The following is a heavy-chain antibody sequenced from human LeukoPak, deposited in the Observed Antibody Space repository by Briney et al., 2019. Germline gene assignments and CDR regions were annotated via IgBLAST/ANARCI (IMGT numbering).Heavy chain of an antibody. V-gene: IGHV4-39*07. Sequence: SETLSLTCTVSGGSINSRSYYWGWIRQPPGKGLEWIGSVYYGGTTYYNPSLKSRVTISVDTSKNQFSLKLSSVTAADTAVYYCARITYYYDSSPGSFDYWGQGTLVTVSS. CDR2: VYYGGTT. J-gene: IGHJ4*02. D-gene: IGHD3-22*01. CDR3: ARITYYYDSSPGSFDY. CDR1: GGSINSRSYY.